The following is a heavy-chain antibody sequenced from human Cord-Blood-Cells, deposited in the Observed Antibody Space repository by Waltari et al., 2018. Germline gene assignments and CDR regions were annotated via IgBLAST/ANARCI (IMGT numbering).Heavy chain of an antibody. D-gene: IGHD5-12*01. J-gene: IGHJ3*02. CDR1: GGTSSSYA. CDR2: IIPILGIA. CDR3: AREMATITAFDI. Sequence: QVQLVQSGAEVKKPGSSVKVSCKASGGTSSSYAISWVRQAPGQGLEWMGGIIPILGIANYAQKFQGRVPITADESTSTAYMELSSLRSEDTAVYYCAREMATITAFDIWGQGTMVTVSS. V-gene: IGHV1-69*04.